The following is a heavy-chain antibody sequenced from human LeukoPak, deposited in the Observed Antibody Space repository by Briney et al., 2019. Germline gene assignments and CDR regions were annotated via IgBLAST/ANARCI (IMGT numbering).Heavy chain of an antibody. CDR1: GFTFSTFW. D-gene: IGHD3-3*01. J-gene: IGHJ5*02. Sequence: PGGSLRLSCATSGFTFSTFWMHWVRQAPGKGLVWVSRINHDGSSTNYADSVKGRFTISRDNSNNTLYLQMNSLRAEDTAVYYCAKVLPIYFSPSSWFDPWGQGTLVTVSS. CDR3: AKVLPIYFSPSSWFDP. V-gene: IGHV3-74*01. CDR2: INHDGSST.